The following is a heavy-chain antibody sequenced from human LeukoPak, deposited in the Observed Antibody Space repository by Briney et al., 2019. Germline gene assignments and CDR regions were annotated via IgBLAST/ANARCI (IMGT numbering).Heavy chain of an antibody. J-gene: IGHJ4*02. CDR3: AKLSSYYYASGSYPDY. CDR1: GFTFSSYI. D-gene: IGHD3-10*01. CDR2: ISSSSAYI. Sequence: GGSLRLSCAASGFTFSSYIMNWVRQAPGKGPEWVSSISSSSAYIYYADSVKGRFTISRDNAKSSLFLQMNSLRDEDTAVYYCAKLSSYYYASGSYPDYWGQGTLVTVSS. V-gene: IGHV3-21*01.